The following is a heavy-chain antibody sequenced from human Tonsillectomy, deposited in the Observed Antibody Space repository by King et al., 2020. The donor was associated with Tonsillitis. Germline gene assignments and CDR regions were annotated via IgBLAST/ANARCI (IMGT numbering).Heavy chain of an antibody. D-gene: IGHD3-22*01. J-gene: IGHJ4*02. CDR1: GFTFSSYA. CDR2: ISYDGSNK. V-gene: IGHV3-30*04. Sequence: VQLVESGGGVVQPGRSLRLSCAASGFTFSSYAMHWVRQAPGKGLEWVAVISYDGSNKYYADSVKGRFTISRDNSKNTLYLKMNSLRAEDTAVYYCARDRHYYDSSGYFHLDYWGQGTLVTVSS. CDR3: ARDRHYYDSSGYFHLDY.